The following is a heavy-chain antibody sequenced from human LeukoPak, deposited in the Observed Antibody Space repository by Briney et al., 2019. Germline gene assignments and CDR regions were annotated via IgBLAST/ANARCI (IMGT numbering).Heavy chain of an antibody. CDR2: IYSGGST. CDR3: ATDVRSSPLGF. V-gene: IGHV3-66*01. CDR1: GFTVTNDY. Sequence: GGSPRLSCAVSGFTVTNDYMNWVRQAPGKGLEWVSIIYSGGSTYYADSVKGRFTISRDSSNNTLFLQMTNLRAEDSGLYYCATDVRSSPLGFWGHGTLVTVSS. J-gene: IGHJ4*01. D-gene: IGHD6-19*01.